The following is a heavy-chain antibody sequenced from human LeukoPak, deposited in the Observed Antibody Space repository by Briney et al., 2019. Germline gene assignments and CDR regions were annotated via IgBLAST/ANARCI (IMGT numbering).Heavy chain of an antibody. Sequence: QAGGSLRLSCAASGFTFSSYSMNWVRQAPGKGLEWVSYISGSGSTIYYADSVKGRFTISRDNAKNSLYLQMNSLRAEDTAVYYCARVYTTSSSWYGDFDYWGQGTLVTVSS. V-gene: IGHV3-48*01. CDR3: ARVYTTSSSWYGDFDY. J-gene: IGHJ4*02. CDR2: ISGSGSTI. CDR1: GFTFSSYS. D-gene: IGHD6-13*01.